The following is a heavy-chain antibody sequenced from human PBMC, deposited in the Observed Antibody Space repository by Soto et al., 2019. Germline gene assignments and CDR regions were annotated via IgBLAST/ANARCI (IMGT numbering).Heavy chain of an antibody. CDR2: IYHAGST. Sequence: SETLSLTCTVSGGSITNSNWWSWVRLPPAKGLEWIGDIYHAGSTKYNPSLERRVTMSVDTSNNQFGLTLTSVTAADTAVYFCARGPPIAGNTRPLESWGQGTLVTVSS. V-gene: IGHV4-4*02. CDR1: GGSITNSNW. J-gene: IGHJ4*02. D-gene: IGHD1-26*01. CDR3: ARGPPIAGNTRPLES.